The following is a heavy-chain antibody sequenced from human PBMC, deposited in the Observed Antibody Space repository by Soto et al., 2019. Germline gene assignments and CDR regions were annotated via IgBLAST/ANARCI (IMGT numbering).Heavy chain of an antibody. CDR2: MNPNSGNT. J-gene: IGHJ6*02. Sequence: ASVKVSCKASGYTFTSYDINWVRQATGQGLEWMGWMNPNSGNTGYAQKFQGRVTMTRNTSISTAYMELSSLRSEDTAVYYCASSAGSYFYYYYYGMDVWGQGTTVTVSS. D-gene: IGHD1-26*01. CDR3: ASSAGSYFYYYYYGMDV. CDR1: GYTFTSYD. V-gene: IGHV1-8*01.